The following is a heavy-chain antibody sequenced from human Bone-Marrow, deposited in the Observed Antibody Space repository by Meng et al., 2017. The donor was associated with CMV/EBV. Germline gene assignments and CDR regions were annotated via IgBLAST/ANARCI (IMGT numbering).Heavy chain of an antibody. CDR2: ISSSGSTI. J-gene: IGHJ4*02. Sequence: GASLKISCAASGFTFSSYEMNWVRQAPGKGLEWVSYISSSGSTIYYADSVKGRFTISRDNAKNSLYLQMNSLSAEDTAVYYCAREPTYYDYVWGKSPPPYYFDYWGQGTLVTVSS. CDR1: GFTFSSYE. V-gene: IGHV3-48*03. CDR3: AREPTYYDYVWGKSPPPYYFDY. D-gene: IGHD3-16*01.